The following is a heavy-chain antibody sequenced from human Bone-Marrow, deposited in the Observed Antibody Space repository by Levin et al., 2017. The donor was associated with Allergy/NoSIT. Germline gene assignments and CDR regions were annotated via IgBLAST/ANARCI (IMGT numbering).Heavy chain of an antibody. J-gene: IGHJ3*02. CDR3: AKDLYIYGSRSAGDI. CDR1: GFTFSSYG. V-gene: IGHV3-30*18. D-gene: IGHD3-10*01. Sequence: PGGSLRLSCAASGFTFSSYGMHWVRQAPGKGLEWVAVISYDESNQYYAGSVKGRFTISRDNSKNTLYLQMNSLRAEDTAVYFCAKDLYIYGSRSAGDIWGQGTMVSVSS. CDR2: ISYDESNQ.